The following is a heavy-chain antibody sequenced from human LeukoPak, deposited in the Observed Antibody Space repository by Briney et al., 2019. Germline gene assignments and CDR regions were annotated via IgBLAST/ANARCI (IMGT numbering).Heavy chain of an antibody. Sequence: PGGSLRLSCATSGFTFSTYGMHWVRQAPVKGLEWVTFLWYDGSKEFYADSVKGRFTVSRDTSKNTLYLQMNSLRLDDTSIYYCAKSRGYSSSWDDAFDIWGQGTMVIVSS. CDR1: GFTFSTYG. V-gene: IGHV3-30*02. CDR2: LWYDGSKE. J-gene: IGHJ3*02. D-gene: IGHD6-13*01. CDR3: AKSRGYSSSWDDAFDI.